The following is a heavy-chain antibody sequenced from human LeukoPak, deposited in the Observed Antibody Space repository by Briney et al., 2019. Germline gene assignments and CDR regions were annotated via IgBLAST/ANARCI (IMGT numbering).Heavy chain of an antibody. CDR2: IYHSGST. CDR1: GYSISSVYY. CDR3: ARVRGYCSSTICYRYYFDY. V-gene: IGHV4-38-2*02. D-gene: IGHD2-2*01. J-gene: IGHJ4*02. Sequence: SETLSLTCTVSGYSISSVYYWGWIRQPPGKGLEWIGTIYHSGSTYYNPSLKSRATISVDTSKNQFSLKLTSVPAADTAVYYCARVRGYCSSTICYRYYFDYWGQGTLVTVSS.